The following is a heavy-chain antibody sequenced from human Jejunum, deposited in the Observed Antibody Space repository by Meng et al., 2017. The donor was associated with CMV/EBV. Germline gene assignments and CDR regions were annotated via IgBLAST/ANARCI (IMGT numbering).Heavy chain of an antibody. CDR2: IYNSGST. D-gene: IGHD5-18*01. V-gene: IGHV4-61*01. CDR3: ARNVYTYGFDVFDI. CDR1: GGSFSGGHYY. Sequence: GGSFSGGHYYWNWIRQPPGKGLEWIGYIYNSGSTDYNPSLKSRVTISLDTSKNQFSLKLSSLTAADTAVYYCARNVYTYGFDVFDIWGQGTMVTVSS. J-gene: IGHJ3*02.